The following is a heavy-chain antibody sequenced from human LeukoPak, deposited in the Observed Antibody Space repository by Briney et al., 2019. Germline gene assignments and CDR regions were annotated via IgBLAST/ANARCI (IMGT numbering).Heavy chain of an antibody. V-gene: IGHV4-39*07. J-gene: IGHJ4*02. CDR1: GGGLSYY. D-gene: IGHD3-3*01. Sequence: PSETLSLTCTVSGGGLSYYWGWIRQPPGKGLEWIGTIFYSGNTYYNPSLKSRVTMSIDTSKNQFSLKLSSVTAADTAVYYCARAPTNYDFWSGYPYYFDYWGQGTLVTVSS. CDR3: ARAPTNYDFWSGYPYYFDY. CDR2: IFYSGNT.